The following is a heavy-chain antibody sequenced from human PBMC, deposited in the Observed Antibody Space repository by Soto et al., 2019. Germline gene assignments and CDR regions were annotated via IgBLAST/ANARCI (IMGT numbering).Heavy chain of an antibody. CDR1: GFSFSTYG. D-gene: IGHD5-18*01. CDR2: IWYDGSNE. J-gene: IGHJ6*02. Sequence: QVQLVESGGGVVQPGRSLRLSCAASGFSFSTYGMHWVRQTPGRGLDWVAVIWYDGSNEYYADSVKGRFTISRDNSKSXXYLQMNNVRGVDAAVYYCVRGVGVHTAMTWLGMDVLGQGTPVTVSS. V-gene: IGHV3-33*01. CDR3: VRGVGVHTAMTWLGMDV.